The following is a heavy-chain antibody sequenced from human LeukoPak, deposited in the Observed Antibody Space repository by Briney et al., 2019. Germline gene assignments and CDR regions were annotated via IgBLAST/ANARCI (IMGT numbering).Heavy chain of an antibody. D-gene: IGHD2-21*01. CDR2: INTDGTTT. J-gene: IGHJ1*01. CDR1: GFTYSTFW. V-gene: IGHV3-74*01. CDR3: ARDTGGRDWH. Sequence: GGSLRLSCAVSGFTYSTFWMHWVRQAPGKGLVWVSRINTDGTTTTYADSVKGRFTISRDNAKNTLYLQMDSLRADDTAVYYCARDTGGRDWHWGQGTLVTVSS.